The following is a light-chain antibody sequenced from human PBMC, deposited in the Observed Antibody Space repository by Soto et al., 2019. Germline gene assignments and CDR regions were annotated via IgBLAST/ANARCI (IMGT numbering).Light chain of an antibody. V-gene: IGLV2-14*01. CDR1: SSDVGGYNY. J-gene: IGLJ1*01. CDR2: DVS. CDR3: SSYTSSSTSRV. Sequence: QSALTQPASVSGSPGQSITISCTGTSSDVGGYNYVSWYQQHPGKAPKLMIYDVSNRPSGVSNHFSGSKSGNTASLTISGLQAEDEADYYCSSYTSSSTSRVFGTGTKVTVL.